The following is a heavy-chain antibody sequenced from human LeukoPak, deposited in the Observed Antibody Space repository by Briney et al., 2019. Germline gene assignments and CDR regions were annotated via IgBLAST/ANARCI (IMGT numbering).Heavy chain of an antibody. V-gene: IGHV3-23*01. D-gene: IGHD3-10*01. CDR3: AKDYGVFDY. J-gene: IGHJ4*02. CDR1: GFTFSNYA. Sequence: GGSLRLSCAASGFTFSNYAMSWVRQAPGKGLQWVSTISGSGATTYYADSVKGRFTISRDNSKNTLYLQMNSLRAEDTAVYYCAKDYGVFDYWGQGTLVTVSS. CDR2: ISGSGATT.